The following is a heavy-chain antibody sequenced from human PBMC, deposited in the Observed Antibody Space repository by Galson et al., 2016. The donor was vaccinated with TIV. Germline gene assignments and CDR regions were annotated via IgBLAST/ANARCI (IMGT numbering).Heavy chain of an antibody. CDR1: GFAVSYKH. V-gene: IGHV3-53*01. D-gene: IGHD1-26*01. CDR2: LYSGDTT. CDR3: AREGKGAAYPNNFDY. J-gene: IGHJ4*02. Sequence: SLRLSCAASGFAVSYKHMIWVRQTPGKGLEWVSLLYSGDTTKYADSVKGRFTISRDNSKNTLYLQMNSLRAEDTAVYYCAREGKGAAYPNNFDYWGQGTLVTVSS.